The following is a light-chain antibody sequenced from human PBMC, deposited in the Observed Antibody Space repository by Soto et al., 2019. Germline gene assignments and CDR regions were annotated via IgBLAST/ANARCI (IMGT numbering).Light chain of an antibody. CDR1: QSVSSN. CDR2: GAS. V-gene: IGKV3-15*01. CDR3: QKYNSAPFT. Sequence: EIVMTQSPATLSVSPGERATLSCRASQSVSSNSAWYQQKPGQAPRLLIYGASTRATGIPARFSGSGSGTEFTLTISSLQSEDFAVYYCQKYNSAPFTFGPGTKVDIK. J-gene: IGKJ3*01.